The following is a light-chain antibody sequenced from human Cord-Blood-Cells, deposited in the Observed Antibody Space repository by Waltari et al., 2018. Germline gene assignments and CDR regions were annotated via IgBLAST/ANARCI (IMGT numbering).Light chain of an antibody. Sequence: DIQMTQPPYSLSASVGDRVTITCRASPSISSYLNWYQQKPGKAPKLLIYAASSLQSGGPSRCSGSGSGTDFTLTISSLQPEDFATYYCQQSYSTPQYTFGQGTKLEIK. CDR1: PSISSY. CDR3: QQSYSTPQYT. V-gene: IGKV1-39*01. J-gene: IGKJ2*01. CDR2: AAS.